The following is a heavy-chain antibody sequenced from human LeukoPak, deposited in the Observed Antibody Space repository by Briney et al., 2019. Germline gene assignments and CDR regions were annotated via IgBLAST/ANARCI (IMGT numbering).Heavy chain of an antibody. CDR1: GGSISSGTYH. V-gene: IGHV4-61*02. CDR3: ARARDCGGDCYTFDY. Sequence: SVTLSLTCTVSGGSISSGTYHWSWIRQPAGKGLEWIGRIYTSGNTNYNPSLKSRVTISVDTSKNQFSLKLSSVIAADTAVYYCARARDCGGDCYTFDYWGQGTPVTVSS. D-gene: IGHD2-21*02. J-gene: IGHJ4*02. CDR2: IYTSGNT.